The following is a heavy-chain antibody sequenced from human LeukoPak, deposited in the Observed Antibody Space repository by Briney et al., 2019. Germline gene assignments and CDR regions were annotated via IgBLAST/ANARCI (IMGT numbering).Heavy chain of an antibody. CDR2: ISESGDRT. CDR1: GFTFRNYG. V-gene: IGHV3-23*01. J-gene: IGHJ4*02. D-gene: IGHD3-16*01. CDR3: ARAIRPMGMITNFDF. Sequence: PGGSLRLSCVASGFTFRNYGMSWVRQAPGKGLEWVSVISESGDRTYYADVVKGRFTVSRDIAQNTVSLQMSSLRIDDAGVYFCARAIRPMGMITNFDFWGQGTLITVSS.